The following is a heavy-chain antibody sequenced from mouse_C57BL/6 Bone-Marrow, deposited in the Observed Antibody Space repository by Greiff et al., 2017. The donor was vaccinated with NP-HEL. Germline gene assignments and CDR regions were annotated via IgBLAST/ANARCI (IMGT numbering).Heavy chain of an antibody. CDR2: INPNNGGT. J-gene: IGHJ3*01. CDR1: GYTFTDYN. Sequence: VQLQQSGPELVKPGASVKIPCKASGYTFTDYNMDWVKQSHGKSLEWIGDINPNNGGTIYNQKFKGKATLTVEKSSSTAYMELRSLTSEDTAVYYCARGGDGYDGFAYWGQGTLVTVSA. CDR3: ARGGDGYDGFAY. D-gene: IGHD2-2*01. V-gene: IGHV1-18*01.